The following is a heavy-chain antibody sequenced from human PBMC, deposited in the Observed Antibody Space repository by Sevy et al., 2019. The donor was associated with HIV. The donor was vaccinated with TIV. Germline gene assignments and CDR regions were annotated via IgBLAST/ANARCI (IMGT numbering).Heavy chain of an antibody. J-gene: IGHJ6*02. V-gene: IGHV3-30*04. D-gene: IGHD3-16*01. Sequence: GGSLRLSCAASGFTFSSCAMHWVRQAPGKGLEWVAVISYDGNNKYHADSVKDRFTISRDNSKNTLYLQMNSLRAEDTAVYYCARDGSSGGLFLKDYYYFGMDVWGQGTTVTVSS. CDR3: ARDGSSGGLFLKDYYYFGMDV. CDR1: GFTFSSCA. CDR2: ISYDGNNK.